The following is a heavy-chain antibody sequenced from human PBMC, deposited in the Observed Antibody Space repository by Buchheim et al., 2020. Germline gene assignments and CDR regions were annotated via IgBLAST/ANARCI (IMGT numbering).Heavy chain of an antibody. Sequence: EMQLLESGGDLVQPGGSLRLSCAASGFTFSSYWMSWVRQAPGKGLEWVANIKQDGSEKYYVDSVKGRFTISRDNAKNSLYLQMNSLRAEDTAVYYCARDRCSSTSCYRYYGMDVWGQGTT. CDR1: GFTFSSYW. CDR2: IKQDGSEK. D-gene: IGHD2-2*01. J-gene: IGHJ6*02. CDR3: ARDRCSSTSCYRYYGMDV. V-gene: IGHV3-7*01.